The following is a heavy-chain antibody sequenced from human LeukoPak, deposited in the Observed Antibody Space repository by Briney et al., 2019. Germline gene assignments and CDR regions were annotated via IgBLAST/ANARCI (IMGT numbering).Heavy chain of an antibody. CDR1: GGSISSYY. V-gene: IGHV4-59*01. Sequence: SETLSLTCTVSGGSISSYYWSWIRQPPGKGLGWIGYIYYSGSTNYNPSLKSRVTISVDTSKNQFSLKLSSVTAADTAVYYCARVTGITATPFDYWGQGTLVTVSS. J-gene: IGHJ4*02. D-gene: IGHD1-7*01. CDR2: IYYSGST. CDR3: ARVTGITATPFDY.